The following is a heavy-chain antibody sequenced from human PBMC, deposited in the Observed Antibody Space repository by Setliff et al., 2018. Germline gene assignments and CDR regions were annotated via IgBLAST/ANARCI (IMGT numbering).Heavy chain of an antibody. Sequence: TLSLTCTVSGASLRSGSYYWSWIRQPAGKGLEWIGRIYTSGATTYSPSLKSRVSISPDTSKNLLSLTLKSVTAADTAVYYCAKEHVVISYVSNTHQHNGMDVWGQGTTVTVSS. V-gene: IGHV4-61*02. CDR2: IYTSGAT. J-gene: IGHJ6*02. CDR3: AKEHVVISYVSNTHQHNGMDV. CDR1: GASLRSGSYY. D-gene: IGHD2-21*01.